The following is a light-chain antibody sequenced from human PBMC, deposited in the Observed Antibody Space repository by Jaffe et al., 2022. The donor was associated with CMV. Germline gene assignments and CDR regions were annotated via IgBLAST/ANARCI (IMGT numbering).Light chain of an antibody. V-gene: IGLV1-44*01. J-gene: IGLJ3*02. CDR1: GSNIGSNT. CDR3: AAWDDSLGGPV. Sequence: QSVLIQPPSASGTPGQRVTISCSGSGSNIGSNTIDWYQQLPGTAPKLLIFSNHQRPSGVPDRFSGSKSGTSASLAISGLQSEDEADYYCAAWDDSLGGPVFGGGTKLTVL. CDR2: SNH.